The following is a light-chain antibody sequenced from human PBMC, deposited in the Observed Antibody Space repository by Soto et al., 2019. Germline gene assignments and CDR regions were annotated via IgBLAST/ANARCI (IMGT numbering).Light chain of an antibody. CDR3: QQFHSWLLT. CDR1: QHITTF. J-gene: IGKJ4*01. V-gene: IGKV3-15*01. CDR2: DAS. Sequence: DILLTQTPATLSVSPGDRATLSCRASQHITTFLAWYQQPPGQPPRLLIYDASTRAAGIPARFIGSGSGTEFTLTISSLQSEDFAIYYCQQFHSWLLTFGEGPKV.